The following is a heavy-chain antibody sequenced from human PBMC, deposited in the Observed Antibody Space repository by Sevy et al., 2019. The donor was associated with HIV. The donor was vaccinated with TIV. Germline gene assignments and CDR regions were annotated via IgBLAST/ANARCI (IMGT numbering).Heavy chain of an antibody. CDR2: VNGAGISA. V-gene: IGHV3-23*01. CDR3: ARGPLELAEYGAFGN. CDR1: RFNFDNYA. D-gene: IGHD3-3*01. J-gene: IGHJ1*01. Sequence: GGSLRLSCAASRFNFDNYAIHWVRQAPGKGLEWVSGVNGAGISANYADSVRGCFTVSRDNSKDIVYLQMNSLRAGDTATYFCARGPLELAEYGAFGNWGQGTLVTVSS.